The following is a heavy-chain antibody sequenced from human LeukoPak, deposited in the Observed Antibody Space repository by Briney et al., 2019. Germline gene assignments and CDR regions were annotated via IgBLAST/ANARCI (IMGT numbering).Heavy chain of an antibody. CDR3: ARNGRVRRVVKDLFEY. J-gene: IGHJ4*02. CDR2: VSPYNGNT. D-gene: IGHD3-10*01. V-gene: IGHV1-18*01. Sequence: ASVKVSCKASGYTFTDYDITWVRQAPGQGLEWMGRVSPYNGNTYYSQRFQDRVTITKDTSTGTAYMDLRNLRTDDTAMYYCARNGRVRRVVKDLFEYWGQGTLVAVSS. CDR1: GYTFTDYD.